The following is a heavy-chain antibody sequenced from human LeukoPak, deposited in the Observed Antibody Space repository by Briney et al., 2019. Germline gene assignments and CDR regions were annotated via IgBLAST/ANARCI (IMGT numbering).Heavy chain of an antibody. D-gene: IGHD4-17*01. Sequence: GGSLRLSCAASGFTVSTNYMSWVRQAPGKGLEWVSVIYSGGSTYYADSVKGRFTISRDKSKNTVYLQMNSLRAEDTAVYYCATLSDGDYKYYYYGMDVWGQGTTVTVSS. CDR2: IYSGGST. CDR1: GFTVSTNY. CDR3: ATLSDGDYKYYYYGMDV. J-gene: IGHJ6*02. V-gene: IGHV3-66*01.